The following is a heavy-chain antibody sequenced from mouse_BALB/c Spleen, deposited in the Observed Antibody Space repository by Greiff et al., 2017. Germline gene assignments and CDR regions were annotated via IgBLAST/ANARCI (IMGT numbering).Heavy chain of an antibody. J-gene: IGHJ1*01. Sequence: QVQLQQSGAELVRPGASVTLSCKASGYTFTDYEMHWVKQTPVHGLEWIGAIDPETGGTAYNQKFKGKATLTADKSSSTAYMELRSLTSEDSAVYYCTRGWLRRYFDVWGAGTTVTVSS. V-gene: IGHV1-15*01. CDR3: TRGWLRRYFDV. D-gene: IGHD2-2*01. CDR1: GYTFTDYE. CDR2: IDPETGGT.